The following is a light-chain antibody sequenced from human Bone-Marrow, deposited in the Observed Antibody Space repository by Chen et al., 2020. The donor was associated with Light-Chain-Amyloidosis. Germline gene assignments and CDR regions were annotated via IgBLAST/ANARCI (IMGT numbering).Light chain of an antibody. CDR2: DDS. J-gene: IGLJ3*02. V-gene: IGLV3-21*02. CDR3: QVWDRSSDRPV. Sequence: SYVLTPPPSVSVAPGQTATIARGGYYIGSTSVHWYQQTPGQAPLLVVYDDSDRPSGIPERLSGSNSGNTATLTISRVEAGDEADYYCQVWDRSSDRPVFGGGTKLTVL. CDR1: YIGSTS.